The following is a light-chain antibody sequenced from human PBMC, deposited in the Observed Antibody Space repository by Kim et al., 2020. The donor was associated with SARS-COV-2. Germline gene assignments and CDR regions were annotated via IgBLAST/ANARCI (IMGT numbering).Light chain of an antibody. CDR2: AAS. Sequence: DIQMTQSPSSLAASVGDRVTIACRASQSINTYLNWYQQKPGKAHKLLIYAASTLQSGVPSRFSGSGSGTDFTLTISSLQPEDFATYYCQQSHTAPLLTFGGGTKLEI. CDR1: QSINTY. J-gene: IGKJ4*01. CDR3: QQSHTAPLLT. V-gene: IGKV1-39*01.